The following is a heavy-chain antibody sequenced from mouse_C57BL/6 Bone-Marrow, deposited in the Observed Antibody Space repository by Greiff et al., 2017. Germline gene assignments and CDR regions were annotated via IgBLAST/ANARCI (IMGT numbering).Heavy chain of an antibody. CDR3: SRDDYYGSPYYFDY. D-gene: IGHD1-1*01. CDR2: INPYNGGT. CDR1: GYTFTDYY. J-gene: IGHJ2*01. V-gene: IGHV1-19*01. Sequence: EVQLQESGPVLVKPGASVKMSCKASGYTFTDYYMNWVKQSHGKSLEWIGVINPYNGGTSSNQKFKGKANVTVDKSSSTAYMELNSLTSEDSAVYYCSRDDYYGSPYYFDYWGQGTTLTVSS.